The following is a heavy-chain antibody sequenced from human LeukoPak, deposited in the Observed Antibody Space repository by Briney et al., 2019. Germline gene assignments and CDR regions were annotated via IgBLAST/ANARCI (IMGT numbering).Heavy chain of an antibody. D-gene: IGHD1-26*01. CDR3: ARDPYSGTYGDTYYYSMDV. Sequence: GGSLRLSCEASGFSFSSYNVNWVRQTPGKGLERISSITTSSTYTFYADSVKGRFTISRDNARNSLYLQMNSLRAEDTAVYYCARDPYSGTYGDTYYYSMDVWGKGTTVTISS. CDR2: ITTSSTYT. CDR1: GFSFSSYN. J-gene: IGHJ6*03. V-gene: IGHV3-21*01.